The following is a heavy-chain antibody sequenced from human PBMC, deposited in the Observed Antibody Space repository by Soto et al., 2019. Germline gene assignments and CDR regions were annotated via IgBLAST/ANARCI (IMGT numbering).Heavy chain of an antibody. CDR1: GGTISNSSDR. CDR3: ARGATWASKYYFDY. CDR2: IYHSGST. Sequence: SQPMPLTCSVFGGTISNSSDRRFCNNQPPGKGLEWIGDIYHSGSTNYNPSLKSRVTILVDTSKNQFSLKLSSVTAADTAVYYCARGATWASKYYFDYWGRGTLVTVSS. D-gene: IGHD1-26*01. V-gene: IGHV4-39*01. J-gene: IGHJ4*02.